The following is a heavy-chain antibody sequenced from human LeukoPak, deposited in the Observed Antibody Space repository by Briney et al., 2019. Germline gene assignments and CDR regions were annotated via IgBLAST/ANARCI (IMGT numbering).Heavy chain of an antibody. Sequence: GGSLRLSCAASGFTFDDYGMSWVRHAPGKGLEWVSGINWNGGSTGYADSVKGRFTISRDNAKDSLYLQMNSLRAEDTALYYCARARYYYDSSGFKADWFDPWGQGTLVTVSS. CDR2: INWNGGST. CDR3: ARARYYYDSSGFKADWFDP. V-gene: IGHV3-20*04. CDR1: GFTFDDYG. J-gene: IGHJ5*02. D-gene: IGHD3-22*01.